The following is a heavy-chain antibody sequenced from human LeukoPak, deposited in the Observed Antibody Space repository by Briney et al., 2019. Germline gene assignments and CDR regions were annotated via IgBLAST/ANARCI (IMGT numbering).Heavy chain of an antibody. D-gene: IGHD1-14*01. J-gene: IGHJ3*02. V-gene: IGHV4-61*02. CDR2: IYTSGST. CDR1: GGSISSGGYS. CDR3: AFHHRGDAFDI. Sequence: SETLSLTCAVSGGSISSGGYSWSWIRQPPGKGLEWIGRIYTSGSTNYNPSLKSRVTISVDTSKNQFSLKLSSVTAADTAVYYCAFHHRGDAFDIWGQGTMVTVSS.